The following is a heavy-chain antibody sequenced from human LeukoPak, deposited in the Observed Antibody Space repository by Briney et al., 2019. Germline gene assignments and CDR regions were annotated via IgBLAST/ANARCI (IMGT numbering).Heavy chain of an antibody. J-gene: IGHJ4*02. CDR2: ISSSSSYI. CDR1: GFTFSSYS. Sequence: GGSLRFSCAASGFTFSSYSMDWVRQAPGKGLEWVSSISSSSSYIYYTDSVKGRFTISRDNAKNSLYLQMNSLRAEDTAVYYCARDEYTRHFDYWGQGTLVTVSS. V-gene: IGHV3-21*01. CDR3: ARDEYTRHFDY. D-gene: IGHD6-6*01.